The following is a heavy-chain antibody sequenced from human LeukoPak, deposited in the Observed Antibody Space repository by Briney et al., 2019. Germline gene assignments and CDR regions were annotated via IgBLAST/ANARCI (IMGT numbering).Heavy chain of an antibody. D-gene: IGHD3-22*01. CDR3: ARGFRGWHAEGFDY. J-gene: IGHJ4*02. V-gene: IGHV3-7*01. CDR2: IKQDGSEK. CDR1: GFTFSSYG. Sequence: GGSVRLSCAASGFTFSSYGMSWVRQAPGKGPEWVANIKQDGSEKYYVDSVKGRFTISRDNVKNSLYLQVNSLRAEDTAVYYCARGFRGWHAEGFDYWGRGTLVTVSS.